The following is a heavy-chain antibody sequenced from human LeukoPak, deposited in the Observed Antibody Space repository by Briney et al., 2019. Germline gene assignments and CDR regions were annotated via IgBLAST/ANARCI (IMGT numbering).Heavy chain of an antibody. Sequence: GGSLRLSCAASGFTFSGYGMSWVRQAPGKGLEWVSAISGSGGSTNYADSVKGRVTISRDNSKNTLYLQMNSLRVEDTAVYYCAKDGQWLAYYFDYWGQGTLVTVSS. CDR1: GFTFSGYG. J-gene: IGHJ4*02. D-gene: IGHD6-19*01. CDR3: AKDGQWLAYYFDY. CDR2: ISGSGGST. V-gene: IGHV3-23*01.